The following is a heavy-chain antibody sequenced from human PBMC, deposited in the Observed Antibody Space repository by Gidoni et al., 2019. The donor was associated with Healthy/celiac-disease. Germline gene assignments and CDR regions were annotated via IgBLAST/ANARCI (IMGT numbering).Heavy chain of an antibody. Sequence: QVQLVQSGAEVKKPGSSVKVSCKPSGGTFSSYAISWVRQAPGQGLEWMGRIIPILGIANYAKKFQGRVTITADKSTSTAYMELSSLRSEDTAVYYCARDVLRSWYPHDYWGQGTLVTVSS. V-gene: IGHV1-69*04. CDR3: ARDVLRSWYPHDY. CDR1: GGTFSSYA. CDR2: IIPILGIA. J-gene: IGHJ4*02. D-gene: IGHD6-13*01.